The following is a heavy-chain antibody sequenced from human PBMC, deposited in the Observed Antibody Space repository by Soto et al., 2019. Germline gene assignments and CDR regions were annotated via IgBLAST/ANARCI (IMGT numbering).Heavy chain of an antibody. J-gene: IGHJ4*02. Sequence: QLQLQESGPGLVKPWETLSLTCTVSYGSISVSNVFWGWVRQPPGKGLEWIGNIDYSGTAYFIPSLGTRVTFPVDTSKNQFSLTLYSVTAADTAVYYCARTTGRHLDFWGQGILVTVSS. CDR2: IDYSGTA. V-gene: IGHV4-39*01. CDR3: ARTTGRHLDF. CDR1: YGSISVSNVF. D-gene: IGHD4-4*01.